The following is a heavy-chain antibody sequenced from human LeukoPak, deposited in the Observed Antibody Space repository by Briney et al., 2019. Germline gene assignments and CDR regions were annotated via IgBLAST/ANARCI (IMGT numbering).Heavy chain of an antibody. D-gene: IGHD6-19*01. CDR3: ARDPKQWLVDDAFDI. V-gene: IGHV3-66*01. Sequence: GGSLRLSCAASGFTVSSNYMSWVRQAPGKGLEWVSVIYSGGSTYYADSVKGRFTISRDNSKNTLYLQMNSLRAEDTAVYYCARDPKQWLVDDAFDIWGQGTMVTVSS. CDR2: IYSGGST. CDR1: GFTVSSNY. J-gene: IGHJ3*02.